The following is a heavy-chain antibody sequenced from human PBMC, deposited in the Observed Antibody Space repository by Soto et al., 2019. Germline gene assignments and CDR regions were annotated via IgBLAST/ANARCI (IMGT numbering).Heavy chain of an antibody. CDR3: ARDNAGGSGLGY. Sequence: GGSLRLSCAASGFMFSAYTMSWVRQAPGKGLEWLSSITSNSDHIDYADSVRGRFTVSRDNARKSLYLQMNSLRAEDTAVYYCARDNAGGSGLGYWGQGTLVTVS. V-gene: IGHV3-21*04. CDR2: ITSNSDHI. D-gene: IGHD3-10*01. J-gene: IGHJ4*02. CDR1: GFMFSAYT.